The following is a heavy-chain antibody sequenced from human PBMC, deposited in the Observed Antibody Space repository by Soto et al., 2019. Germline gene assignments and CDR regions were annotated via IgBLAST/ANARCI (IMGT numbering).Heavy chain of an antibody. CDR2: INPSGGKT. CDR1: GYTFTNHY. D-gene: IGHD3-10*01. V-gene: IGHV1-46*01. J-gene: IGHJ4*02. Sequence: QVQLEQSGAEVKKPGASVKVSCKASGYTFTNHYIHWVRQGPGQGPEWMGTINPSGGKTDYAQKFKGRFTLTSDTPTSTVYMELRSLRSEDTAIYYCARDEYHYGSGSSYSTLDDWGQGTLVTVSS. CDR3: ARDEYHYGSGSSYSTLDD.